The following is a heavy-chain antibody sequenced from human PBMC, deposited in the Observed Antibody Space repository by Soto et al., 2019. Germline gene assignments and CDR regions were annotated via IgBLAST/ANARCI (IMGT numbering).Heavy chain of an antibody. D-gene: IGHD3-3*01. CDR3: AKGGRGTIFGVANS. Sequence: GGSLRLSCAASGFTFDDYTMHWVRQAPGKGLEWVSLISWDGGSTYYADSVKGRFTISRDNSKNSLYLQMNSLRTEDTALYYCAKGGRGTIFGVANSWGQGTLVTVSS. CDR2: ISWDGGST. CDR1: GFTFDDYT. J-gene: IGHJ4*02. V-gene: IGHV3-43*01.